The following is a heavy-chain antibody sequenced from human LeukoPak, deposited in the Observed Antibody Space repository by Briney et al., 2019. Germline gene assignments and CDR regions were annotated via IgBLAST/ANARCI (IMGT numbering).Heavy chain of an antibody. J-gene: IGHJ4*02. CDR1: VFTFDDYG. Sequence: GGSLRLSCAASVFTFDDYGMSCVRQAPGKGLEWVSGINWNGGSTGYADSVKGRFTISRDNAKNSLYLQMNSLRAEDTALYYCARDRKEQQLVHFDYWGQGTLVTVSS. CDR3: ARDRKEQQLVHFDY. CDR2: INWNGGST. D-gene: IGHD6-13*01. V-gene: IGHV3-20*04.